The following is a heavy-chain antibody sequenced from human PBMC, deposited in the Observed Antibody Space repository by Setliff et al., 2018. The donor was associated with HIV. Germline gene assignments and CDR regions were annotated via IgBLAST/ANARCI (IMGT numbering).Heavy chain of an antibody. V-gene: IGHV4-61*09. D-gene: IGHD2-15*01. CDR3: ARGCSGGTCTSDAFDI. J-gene: IGHJ3*02. CDR2: YYITGDT. CDR1: GGSINSGTYY. Sequence: SETLSLTCTVSGGSINSGTYYWSWIRQPAGKGLEWIGHYYITGDTNYNPSLKSRVSISVDTSKNQFSLKLNSVTAADTAVYYCARGCSGGTCTSDAFDIWGQGTKVT.